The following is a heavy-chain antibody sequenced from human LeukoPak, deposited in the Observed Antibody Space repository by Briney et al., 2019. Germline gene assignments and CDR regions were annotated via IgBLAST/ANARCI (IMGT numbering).Heavy chain of an antibody. CDR3: AREVLNYYDSSRNWFDP. Sequence: ASVKVSCKASGYTFTGYYMHWVRQAPGQGLEWMGWINPNSGGTNYAQKFQGRVTMTTDTSASTAYMELSSLRSEDTAVYYCAREVLNYYDSSRNWFDPWGQGTLVTVSS. V-gene: IGHV1-2*02. CDR2: INPNSGGT. CDR1: GYTFTGYY. D-gene: IGHD3-22*01. J-gene: IGHJ5*02.